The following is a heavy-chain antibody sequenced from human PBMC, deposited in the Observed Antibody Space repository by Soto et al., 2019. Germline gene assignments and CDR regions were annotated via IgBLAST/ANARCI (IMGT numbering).Heavy chain of an antibody. Sequence: KSGGSLRLSCAASGFTFSSYSMNWVRQAPGKGLEWVSSISSSSSYIYYADSVKGRFTISRDNAKNSLYLQMNSLRAEDTAVYYCARELAARQPDYYGMDVWGQGTTVTVSS. CDR1: GFTFSSYS. D-gene: IGHD6-6*01. CDR3: ARELAARQPDYYGMDV. V-gene: IGHV3-21*01. J-gene: IGHJ6*02. CDR2: ISSSSSYI.